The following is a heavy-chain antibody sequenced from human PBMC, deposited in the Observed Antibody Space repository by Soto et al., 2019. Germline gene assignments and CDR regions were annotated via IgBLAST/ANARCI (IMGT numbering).Heavy chain of an antibody. CDR1: GYSFTTYW. J-gene: IGHJ5*02. CDR2: IYPGDSDT. D-gene: IGHD6-13*01. CDR3: ARRKAAAGSYWFDP. V-gene: IGHV5-51*01. Sequence: GESLKISCKGSGYSFTTYWIGWVRQKPGKGLEWMGIIYPGDSDTRYSPSFQGQVTISADKSISTAYLQWSSLKASDTAMYYCARRKAAAGSYWFDPWGQGALVTVSS.